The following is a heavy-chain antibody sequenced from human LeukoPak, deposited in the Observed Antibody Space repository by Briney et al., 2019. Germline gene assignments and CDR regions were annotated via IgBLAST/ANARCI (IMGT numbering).Heavy chain of an antibody. CDR3: ARVYYYDSSGFDY. J-gene: IGHJ4*02. CDR2: IYHSGST. D-gene: IGHD3-22*01. Sequence: SETLSLTCTVSGYSISSGYYWGRIRQPPGKGLEWIGSIYHSGSTYYNPSLKSRVTISVDTSKNQFSLKLSSVTAADTAVYYCARVYYYDSSGFDYWGQGTLVTVSS. CDR1: GYSISSGYY. V-gene: IGHV4-38-2*02.